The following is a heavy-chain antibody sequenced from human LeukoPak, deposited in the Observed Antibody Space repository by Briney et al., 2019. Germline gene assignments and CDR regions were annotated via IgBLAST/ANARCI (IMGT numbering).Heavy chain of an antibody. Sequence: SETLSLTCAVYGGSFSGYYWSWIRQPPGKGLEWIGEINHSGSTNYNPSLKSRVTISVDTSKNQFSLKLSSVTAADTAVYYCARHARIAAIIDYWGRGTLVTVSS. J-gene: IGHJ4*02. D-gene: IGHD6-13*01. CDR2: INHSGST. CDR1: GGSFSGYY. CDR3: ARHARIAAIIDY. V-gene: IGHV4-34*01.